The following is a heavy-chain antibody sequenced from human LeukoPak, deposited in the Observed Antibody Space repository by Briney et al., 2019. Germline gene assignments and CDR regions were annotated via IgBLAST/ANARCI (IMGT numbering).Heavy chain of an antibody. CDR3: ATFGSGSYYSY. CDR1: GYNFPGYN. J-gene: IGHJ4*02. Sequence: ASVKVSCKASGYNFPGYNIHWVRQAPGQGLEWMGWINPSSGGTNYAQKFQGRVTMTRDTSISTAYMDMRRLRSDDTAVYYCATFGSGSYYSYWGQGALVTVPS. V-gene: IGHV1-2*02. CDR2: INPSSGGT. D-gene: IGHD3-10*01.